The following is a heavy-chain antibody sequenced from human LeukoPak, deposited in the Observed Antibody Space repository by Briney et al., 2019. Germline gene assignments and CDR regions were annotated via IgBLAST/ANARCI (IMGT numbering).Heavy chain of an antibody. J-gene: IGHJ5*02. CDR1: GFTFSSYS. Sequence: GGSLRLPCAASGFTFSSYSMNWVRQAPGKGLEWVSYISSSSSTIYYADSVKGRFTISRDNAKNSLYLQMNSLRDEDTAVYYCARGVDSSGLFDPWGQGTLVTVSS. V-gene: IGHV3-48*02. D-gene: IGHD6-19*01. CDR3: ARGVDSSGLFDP. CDR2: ISSSSSTI.